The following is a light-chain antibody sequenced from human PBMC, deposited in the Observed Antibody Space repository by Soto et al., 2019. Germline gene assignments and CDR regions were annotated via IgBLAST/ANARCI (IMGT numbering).Light chain of an antibody. Sequence: ESVLTQSPGTLSLSPGERATLSCKASQTIINTFLAWYQRRPGHSPRLLIYGSSGRATGIPDRFSGSGSGTDFTLTISRLEPEDFAVYYCQQFGVSPTFGGGTKV. CDR3: QQFGVSPT. CDR1: QTIINTF. J-gene: IGKJ4*01. V-gene: IGKV3-20*01. CDR2: GSS.